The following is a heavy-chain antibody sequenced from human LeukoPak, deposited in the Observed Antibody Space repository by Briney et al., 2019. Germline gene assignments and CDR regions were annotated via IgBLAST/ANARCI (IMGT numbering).Heavy chain of an antibody. CDR1: GFVVSSNY. D-gene: IGHD1-1*01. CDR2: IKRKTDDGTT. CDR3: TTQSGAWNFDY. V-gene: IGHV3-15*07. Sequence: PGGSLRLSCAASGFVVSSNYMNWVRQAPGKGLEWVGLIKRKTDDGTTDYAAPEKGRFTISRDDSKNTLYLQMNSLKTEDTAVYYCTTQSGAWNFDYWGQGTLVTVSS. J-gene: IGHJ4*02.